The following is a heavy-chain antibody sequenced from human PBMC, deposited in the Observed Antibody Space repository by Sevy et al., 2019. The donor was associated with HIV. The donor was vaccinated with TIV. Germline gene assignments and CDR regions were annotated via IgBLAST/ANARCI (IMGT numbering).Heavy chain of an antibody. Sequence: SETLSLTCTVSGYSISSGYLWGWIRQPPGKGLEWIGSVDHTGNTYYNPSLKSRDTTSVDTSKNQFSLRLSSVTAADTAVYYCANFGRLLIINGDAFDVWGQGTMVTVSS. CDR2: VDHTGNT. J-gene: IGHJ3*01. D-gene: IGHD3-9*01. CDR1: GYSISSGYL. CDR3: ANFGRLLIINGDAFDV. V-gene: IGHV4-38-2*02.